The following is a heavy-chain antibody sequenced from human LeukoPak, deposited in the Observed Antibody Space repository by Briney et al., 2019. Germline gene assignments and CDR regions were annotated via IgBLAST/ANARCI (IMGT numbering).Heavy chain of an antibody. Sequence: ASVKVSCKTSGYTFSNYYINWVRQAAGQGLEWMGMINPDDDRTDYAQRFRGRITVTSDMSTSTVYMELSSLRSEDTAIYLCARLIGVLGPATVASFWRGYYDSWGQGTLVTVSS. V-gene: IGHV1-46*01. J-gene: IGHJ5*01. CDR2: INPDDDRT. CDR3: ARLIGVLGPATVASFWRGYYDS. CDR1: GYTFSNYY. D-gene: IGHD3-3*01.